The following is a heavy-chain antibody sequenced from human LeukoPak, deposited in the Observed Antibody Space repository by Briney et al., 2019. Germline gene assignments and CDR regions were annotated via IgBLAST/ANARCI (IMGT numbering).Heavy chain of an antibody. CDR2: ISYDGSNK. V-gene: IGHV3-30-3*01. Sequence: GGSLRLSCAASGFTFSSYAMHWVRQAPGKGLEWVAVISYDGSNKYYADSVKGRFTISRDNSKNTLYLQMNSLRAEDTAVYYCARRAVAGTGLAEYFQHWGQGTLVTVSS. CDR3: ARRAVAGTGLAEYFQH. CDR1: GFTFSSYA. J-gene: IGHJ1*01. D-gene: IGHD6-19*01.